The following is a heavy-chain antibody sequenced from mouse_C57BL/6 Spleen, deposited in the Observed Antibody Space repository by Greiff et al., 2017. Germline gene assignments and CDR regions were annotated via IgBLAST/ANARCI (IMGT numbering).Heavy chain of an antibody. CDR1: GYTFTTYP. D-gene: IGHD2-4*01. CDR3: ARGNYDYDGDYFDY. CDR2: FHPYNDDT. Sequence: VQLQQSGAELVKPGASVKMSCKASGYTFTTYPIEWMKQNHGKSLEWIGNFHPYNDDTKYNEKFKGKATLTLEKSSSTVYLELSRLTSDDSAVYYCARGNYDYDGDYFDYWGQGTTLTVSS. V-gene: IGHV1-47*01. J-gene: IGHJ2*01.